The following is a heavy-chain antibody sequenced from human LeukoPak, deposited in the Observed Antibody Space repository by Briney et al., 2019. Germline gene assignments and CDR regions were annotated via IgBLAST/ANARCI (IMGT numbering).Heavy chain of an antibody. J-gene: IGHJ1*01. CDR2: ISGGST. CDR3: AKGNYYDSSDYPEYFQY. D-gene: IGHD3-22*01. CDR1: GFTVSSNE. Sequence: GGSLRLSCAASGFTVSSNEMSWIRQAPGKGLEWVSSISGGSTYYADSRKGRFTISRDNSKNTLYLQMNSLRAEDTAVYYCAKGNYYDSSDYPEYFQYWGQGTLVTVSS. V-gene: IGHV3-38-3*01.